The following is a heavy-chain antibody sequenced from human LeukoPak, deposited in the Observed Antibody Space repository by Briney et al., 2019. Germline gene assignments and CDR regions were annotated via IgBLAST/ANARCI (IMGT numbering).Heavy chain of an antibody. V-gene: IGHV3-7*03. CDR1: GFSFSTFW. Sequence: GGSLRLSCAASGFSFSTFWMSWVRQAPGKGLEWVASIKYDGSETYYVDSVKGRFTISRDNAKNSLYLQMNSLRAEDTAVYYCARQPEVPAPRYYYYGMDVWGQGTTVTVSS. D-gene: IGHD2-2*01. CDR3: ARQPEVPAPRYYYYGMDV. J-gene: IGHJ6*02. CDR2: IKYDGSET.